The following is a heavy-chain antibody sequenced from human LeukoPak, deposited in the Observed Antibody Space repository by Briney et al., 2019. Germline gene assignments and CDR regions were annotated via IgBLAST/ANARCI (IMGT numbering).Heavy chain of an antibody. D-gene: IGHD1-1*01. CDR3: ARPASGTTYFDY. CDR1: GYTFANSW. CDR2: IYPGDSDT. V-gene: IGHV5-51*01. Sequence: GESLKISCKCSGYTFANSWIAWVRQMPGRGLEWMGIIYPGDSDTRYSPSFQGQVTVSADKSINTAYLQWSSLKASDTAMYYCARPASGTTYFDYWGQGTLVTVSS. J-gene: IGHJ4*02.